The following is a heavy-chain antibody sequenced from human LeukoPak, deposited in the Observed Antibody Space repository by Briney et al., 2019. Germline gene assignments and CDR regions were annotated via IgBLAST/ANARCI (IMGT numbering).Heavy chain of an antibody. CDR3: ARDPGSYGSGSRNASDI. V-gene: IGHV4-4*07. J-gene: IGHJ3*02. CDR1: GGSIRSYY. Sequence: SETLSLTCTVSGGSIRSYYWSWIRQPAGKGLEWIGRIYTSGSTNYNPSLKSRVTMSVDTSKNQFSLKLSSVTAADTAVYYCARDPGSYGSGSRNASDIWGQGTMVTVSS. CDR2: IYTSGST. D-gene: IGHD3-10*01.